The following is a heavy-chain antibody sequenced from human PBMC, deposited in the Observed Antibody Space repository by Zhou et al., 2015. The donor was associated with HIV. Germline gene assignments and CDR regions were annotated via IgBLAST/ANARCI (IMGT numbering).Heavy chain of an antibody. V-gene: IGHV1-69*01. CDR1: GGTFSSYA. CDR2: IIPIFGTA. Sequence: QVQLVQSGAEVKKPGSSVKVSCKASGGTFSSYAISWVRQAPGQGLEWMGGIIPIFGTANYAQKFQGRVTITADESTSTAYMELSSLRSEDTAVYYCARDSSWGIAVAGSRHYYFDYWGQGTLVTVSS. J-gene: IGHJ4*02. D-gene: IGHD6-19*01. CDR3: ARDSSWGIAVAGSRHYYFDY.